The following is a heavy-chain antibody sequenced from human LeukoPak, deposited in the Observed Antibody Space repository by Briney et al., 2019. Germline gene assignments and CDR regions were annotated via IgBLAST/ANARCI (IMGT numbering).Heavy chain of an antibody. CDR3: ARGPDGRGYSLDY. D-gene: IGHD5-18*01. Sequence: GGSLRLSCAASGFTLSDHYMYWVRQAPGKGLEWVGRTRNKANSYTTEYAASVKGRFTISRDDSKNSLYLQMNSLKTEDTAVYYCARGPDGRGYSLDYWGQGTLVTVSS. J-gene: IGHJ4*02. CDR1: GFTLSDHY. V-gene: IGHV3-72*01. CDR2: TRNKANSYTT.